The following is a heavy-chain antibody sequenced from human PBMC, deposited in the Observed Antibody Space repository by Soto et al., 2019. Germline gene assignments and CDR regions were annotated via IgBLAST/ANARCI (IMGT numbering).Heavy chain of an antibody. CDR3: GRDRSDSLNSFDAFDI. J-gene: IGHJ3*02. CDR2: ISYSGSP. CDR1: GGSVSSGSHY. D-gene: IGHD3-22*01. V-gene: IGHV4-61*01. Sequence: QVQLQESGPGLVKPSETLSLTCSVSGGSVSSGSHYWSWIRQPPGKGLEWIAYISYSGSPDYNPSLKGRVSISLDMSKNQFALKLSSVTAADTAVYYCGRDRSDSLNSFDAFDIWGQGTMVTVSS.